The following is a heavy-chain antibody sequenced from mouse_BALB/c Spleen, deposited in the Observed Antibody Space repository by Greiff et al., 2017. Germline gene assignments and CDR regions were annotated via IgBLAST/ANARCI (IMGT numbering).Heavy chain of an antibody. V-gene: IGHV2-6-7*01. D-gene: IGHD1-1*01. CDR3: ARYVTTVVAPLGTAMDY. J-gene: IGHJ4*01. Sequence: QVQLKESGPGLVAPSQSLSITCTASGFSLTGYGVNWVRQPPGKGLEWLGMIWGDGSTDYNSALKSRLSISKDNSESQVFLKMNSLQTDGTARYYCARYVTTVVAPLGTAMDYWGQGTSVTVSS. CDR2: IWGDGST. CDR1: GFSLTGYG.